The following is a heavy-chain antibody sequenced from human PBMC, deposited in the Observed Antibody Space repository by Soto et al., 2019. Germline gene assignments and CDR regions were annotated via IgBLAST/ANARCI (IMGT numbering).Heavy chain of an antibody. CDR2: ISSSSSTI. Sequence: EVQLVESGGGLVQPGGSLRLSCAASGFTFSSYSMNWVRQAPGKGLEWVSYISSSSSTIYYADSVKGRFTISRDNAKNSLDLQMNSLRAEDTAVYYCARERGGSSSWKIYYYYYYMDVWGKGTTVTVSS. D-gene: IGHD6-6*01. CDR1: GFTFSSYS. V-gene: IGHV3-48*01. CDR3: ARERGGSSSWKIYYYYYYMDV. J-gene: IGHJ6*03.